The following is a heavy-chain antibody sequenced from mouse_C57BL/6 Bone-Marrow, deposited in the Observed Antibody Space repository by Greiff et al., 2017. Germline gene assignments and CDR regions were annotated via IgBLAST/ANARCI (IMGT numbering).Heavy chain of an antibody. J-gene: IGHJ3*01. V-gene: IGHV5-6*01. CDR2: ISSGGSYT. Sequence: EVQLVESGGDLVKPGGSLKLSCAASGFTFSSYGMSWVRQTPDKRLEWVATISSGGSYTYYPDSVKGRFTISRDNAKNTLYLQMSSLKSEDTAMYYCARPHYYGSSLAWFACWGQGTLVTVSA. D-gene: IGHD1-1*01. CDR1: GFTFSSYG. CDR3: ARPHYYGSSLAWFAC.